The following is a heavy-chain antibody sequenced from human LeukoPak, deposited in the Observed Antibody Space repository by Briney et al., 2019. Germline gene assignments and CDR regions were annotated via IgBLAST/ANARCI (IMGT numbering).Heavy chain of an antibody. V-gene: IGHV5-10-1*01. D-gene: IGHD7-27*01. Sequence: GESLRISCKGPGYSFTSYWISWVRQMPGRGLEWMGRIDPSDSYTNYSPSFQGHVTISADRSISTAYLQWSSLKASDTAMYYCARTTGPHHFDYWGQGALVTVSS. J-gene: IGHJ4*02. CDR2: IDPSDSYT. CDR1: GYSFTSYW. CDR3: ARTTGPHHFDY.